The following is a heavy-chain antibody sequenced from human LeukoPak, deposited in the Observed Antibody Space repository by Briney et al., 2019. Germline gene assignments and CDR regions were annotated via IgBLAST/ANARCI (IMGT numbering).Heavy chain of an antibody. CDR1: GFTFSSYS. J-gene: IGHJ4*02. V-gene: IGHV3-21*01. CDR3: ARLAHSYYYDSSGYGPVDY. CDR2: ISSSSSYI. Sequence: GSLRLSCAASGFTFSSYSMNWVRQAPGKGLEWVSSISSSSSYIYYADSVKGRFTISRDNAKNSLYLQMNSLRAEDTAVYYCARLAHSYYYDSSGYGPVDYWGQGTLVTVSS. D-gene: IGHD3-22*01.